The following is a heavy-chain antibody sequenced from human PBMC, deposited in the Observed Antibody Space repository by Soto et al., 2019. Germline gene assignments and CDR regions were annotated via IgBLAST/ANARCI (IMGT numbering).Heavy chain of an antibody. Sequence: ASVKVSCKASGDTFTSYYMHWVRQAPGQGLEWMGIINPSGGSTSYAQKFQGRVTMTRDTSTSTVYMELSSLRSEDTAVYYCARDPEDTAMSPDDAFDIWGQGTMVTVSS. D-gene: IGHD5-18*01. V-gene: IGHV1-46*01. CDR1: GDTFTSYY. CDR2: INPSGGST. CDR3: ARDPEDTAMSPDDAFDI. J-gene: IGHJ3*02.